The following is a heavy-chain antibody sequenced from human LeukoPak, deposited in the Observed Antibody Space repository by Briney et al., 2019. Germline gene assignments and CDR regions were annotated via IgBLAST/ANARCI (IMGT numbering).Heavy chain of an antibody. CDR2: IDYSGTT. V-gene: IGHV4-39*01. CDR3: ARRGQAAGSKGAFDY. CDR1: GGSISSGSYY. D-gene: IGHD6-13*01. J-gene: IGHJ4*02. Sequence: TSETLSLTCTVSGGSISSGSYYWGWIRQPPGKGLEWIGSIDYSGTTYCNPSLKSRVTISVDTSKNQFSLKLSSVTAADTALYYCARRGQAAGSKGAFDYWGQGTLVTVSS.